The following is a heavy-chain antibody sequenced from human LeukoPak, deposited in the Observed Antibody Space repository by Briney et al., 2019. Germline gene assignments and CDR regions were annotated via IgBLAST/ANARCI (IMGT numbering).Heavy chain of an antibody. CDR1: GYTFTSYD. V-gene: IGHV1-8*01. CDR2: MNPNGGTT. J-gene: IGHJ6*02. CDR3: ARDSDCSSTSCYMVYYYYGMDV. D-gene: IGHD2-2*02. Sequence: ASVKVSCKASGYTFTSYDINWVRQATGQGLEWMGWMNPNGGTTGYAQKFQGRVTMTRNTSISTAYMELSRLRSDDTAVYYCARDSDCSSTSCYMVYYYYGMDVWGQGTTVTVSS.